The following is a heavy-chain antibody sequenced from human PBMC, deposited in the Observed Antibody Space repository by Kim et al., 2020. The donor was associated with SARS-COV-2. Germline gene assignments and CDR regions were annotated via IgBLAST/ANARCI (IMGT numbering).Heavy chain of an antibody. V-gene: IGHV3-30*18. D-gene: IGHD6-19*01. CDR2: ISHDGSSK. J-gene: IGHJ5*02. CDR1: GFTFSNNG. Sequence: GGSLRLSCAASGFTFSNNGMHWVRQAPGKGLEWVTMISHDGSSKQYIDSVRGRFTISRDISKNTLYLQMDSLRYVDTAVYYCAKDWGGSGWYNWFDPWGQGTLVTVSS. CDR3: AKDWGGSGWYNWFDP.